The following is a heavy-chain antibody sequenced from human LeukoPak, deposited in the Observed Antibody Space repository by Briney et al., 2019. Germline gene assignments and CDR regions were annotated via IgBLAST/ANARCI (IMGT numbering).Heavy chain of an antibody. Sequence: LGESLKISCKGSGYSFTSYWIGWVRQMPGKGLEWMGIIYPGDSDTRYSPSFQGQVTISADKSISTAYLQWSSLKASDTAMYYCAMSAGGSGSYYNPTEFDYWGQGTLVTVSS. V-gene: IGHV5-51*01. CDR2: IYPGDSDT. CDR3: AMSAGGSGSYYNPTEFDY. J-gene: IGHJ4*02. D-gene: IGHD3-10*01. CDR1: GYSFTSYW.